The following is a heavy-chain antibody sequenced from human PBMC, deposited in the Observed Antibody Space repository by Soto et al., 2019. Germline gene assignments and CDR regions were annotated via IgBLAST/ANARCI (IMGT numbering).Heavy chain of an antibody. CDR2: IWYDGSNK. V-gene: IGHV3-33*01. J-gene: IGHJ4*02. CDR1: GFTFSSYG. D-gene: IGHD6-19*01. CDR3: ARRPGIAVAGSGGFGY. Sequence: GGSLRLSCAASGFTFSSYGMHWVRQAPGKGLEWVAVIWYDGSNKYYADSVKGRFTISRDNSKNTLYLQMNSLRAEDTAVYYCARRPGIAVAGSGGFGYWGQGTLVTV.